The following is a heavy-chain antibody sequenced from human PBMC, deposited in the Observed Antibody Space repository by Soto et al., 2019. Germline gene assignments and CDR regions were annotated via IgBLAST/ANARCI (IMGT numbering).Heavy chain of an antibody. CDR3: ARRSYDIWWFDP. J-gene: IGHJ5*02. CDR2: IYYSGST. D-gene: IGHD3-9*01. V-gene: IGHV4-39*01. Sequence: QLQLQESGPGLVKPSETLSLTCTVSGGSISSSSYYWGWIRQPPGKGLEWIGSIYYSGSTYYNPSLKSRVTISVDTSKNQFSLKLSSVTAADTAVYYCARRSYDIWWFDPWGQGTLVTVSS. CDR1: GGSISSSSYY.